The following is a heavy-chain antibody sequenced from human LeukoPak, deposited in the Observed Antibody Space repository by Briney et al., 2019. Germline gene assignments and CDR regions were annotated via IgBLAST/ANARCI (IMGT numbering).Heavy chain of an antibody. Sequence: ASVKVSCKASGYTFTSYYMHWVRQAPGQGLEWMGWISAYNGNTNYAQKLQGRVTMTTDTSTSTAYMELRSLRSDDTAVYYCARDAVKYGDYGEYYFDYWGQGTLVTVSS. CDR3: ARDAVKYGDYGEYYFDY. D-gene: IGHD4-17*01. CDR1: GYTFTSYY. J-gene: IGHJ4*02. CDR2: ISAYNGNT. V-gene: IGHV1-18*04.